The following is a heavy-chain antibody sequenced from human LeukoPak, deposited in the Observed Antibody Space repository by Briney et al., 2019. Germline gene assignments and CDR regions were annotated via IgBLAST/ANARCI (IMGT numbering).Heavy chain of an antibody. Sequence: ETGGSLRLSCAASGFTFSNAWMSWVRQAPGKGLEWVGRIKSKTDGGTTDYAAPVKGRFTISRDDSKNTLYLQMNSLKTEDTAVYYCTTMIVVGLNNYYYYMDVWGKGTTVTVSS. J-gene: IGHJ6*03. CDR1: GFTFSNAW. CDR2: IKSKTDGGTT. V-gene: IGHV3-15*01. CDR3: TTMIVVGLNNYYYYMDV. D-gene: IGHD3-22*01.